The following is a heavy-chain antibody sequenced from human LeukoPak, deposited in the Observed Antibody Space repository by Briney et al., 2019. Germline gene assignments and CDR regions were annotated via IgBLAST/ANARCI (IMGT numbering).Heavy chain of an antibody. CDR2: ISGSGGST. J-gene: IGHJ4*02. V-gene: IGHV3-23*01. CDR3: AREEWLRSRTSLIFDY. CDR1: GFTFSSYA. Sequence: PGGSLRLSCAASGFTFSSYAMSWVRQAPGKGLEWVSAISGSGGSTYYADSVKGRFTISRDNSKNTLYLQMNSLRAEDTAVYYCAREEWLRSRTSLIFDYWGQGTLVTVSS. D-gene: IGHD5-12*01.